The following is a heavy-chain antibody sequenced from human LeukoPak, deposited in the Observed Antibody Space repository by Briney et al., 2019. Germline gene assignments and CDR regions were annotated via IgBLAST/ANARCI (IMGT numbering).Heavy chain of an antibody. CDR3: ARVTFTNGACCVFDP. CDR1: RLTLSRYW. D-gene: IGHD2-8*01. CDR2: IKEDGSEK. J-gene: IGHJ5*02. Sequence: ARSLRLSCAASRLTLSRYWMSCVRGAPRKGMEWVGNIKEDGSEKYHVDSVKGRFTISRDIARNSLYLQMSSLRVEDTAVYYCARVTFTNGACCVFDPWGQGNLVTVSS. V-gene: IGHV3-7*05.